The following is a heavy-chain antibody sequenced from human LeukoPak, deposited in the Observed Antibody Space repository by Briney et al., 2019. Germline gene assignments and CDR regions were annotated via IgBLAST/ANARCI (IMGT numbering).Heavy chain of an antibody. J-gene: IGHJ6*03. D-gene: IGHD5-12*01. CDR2: IYTSGST. CDR3: ARAVATRSYYYYYYYMDV. V-gene: IGHV4-61*02. CDR1: GGSISSGSYY. Sequence: PSQTLSLTCTVSGGSISSGSYYWSWIRQPAGKGLEWIGRIYTSGSTNYNPSLKSRVTISVDTSKNQFSLKLSSVTAADTAVYYCARAVATRSYYYYYYYMDVWGKGTTVTLSS.